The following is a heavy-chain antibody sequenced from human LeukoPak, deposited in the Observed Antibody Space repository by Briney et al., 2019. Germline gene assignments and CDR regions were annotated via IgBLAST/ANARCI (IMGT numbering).Heavy chain of an antibody. CDR3: ARGHYDVLAASYKWTPDY. CDR1: GFTFSSYS. CDR2: ITSGGNYI. V-gene: IGHV3-21*01. Sequence: GGSLRLSCAASGFTFSSYSMNWVRQAPGKGLEWVSSITSGGNYIYYADSVKGRFTTSRDNTKNSLSLQLNSLRVEDTAVYYCARGHYDVLAASYKWTPDYWGQGTLVTVSS. J-gene: IGHJ4*02. D-gene: IGHD3-9*01.